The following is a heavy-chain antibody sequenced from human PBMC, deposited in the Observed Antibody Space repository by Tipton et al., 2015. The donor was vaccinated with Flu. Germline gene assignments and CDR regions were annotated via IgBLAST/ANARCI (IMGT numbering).Heavy chain of an antibody. CDR2: IYYSGST. J-gene: IGHJ3*02. CDR3: ARDGPQRGDVFDI. V-gene: IGHV4-59*01. D-gene: IGHD3-16*01. CDR1: GDSTSGYF. Sequence: GLVKPSETLSLSCIVSGDSTSGYFWSWIRQPPGKGLEWIGNIYYSGSTNYNPSLKSRVTISLDTSKNQFSLRLTSVTAADTAVYYCARDGPQRGDVFDIWGQGTMFTVSS.